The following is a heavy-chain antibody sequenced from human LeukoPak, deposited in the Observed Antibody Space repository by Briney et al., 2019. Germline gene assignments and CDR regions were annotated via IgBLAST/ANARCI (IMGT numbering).Heavy chain of an antibody. CDR3: ARDRAAAGGNFFDY. Sequence: ASVKVSCKASGYTFTSYYIHWVRQAPGQGLEWMGWINPNNGDTNYAQKLQGRVTMSRDTSISTAYMELSSLISDDTAVYYCARDRAAAGGNFFDYWGQGTLVTVSS. CDR1: GYTFTSYY. D-gene: IGHD6-13*01. CDR2: INPNNGDT. V-gene: IGHV1-2*02. J-gene: IGHJ4*02.